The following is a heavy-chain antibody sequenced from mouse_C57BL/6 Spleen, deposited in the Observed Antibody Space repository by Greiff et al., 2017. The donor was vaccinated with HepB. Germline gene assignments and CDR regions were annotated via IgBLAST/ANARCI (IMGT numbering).Heavy chain of an antibody. CDR1: GFTFSNYW. CDR2: IRLKSDNYAT. D-gene: IGHD1-1*01. J-gene: IGHJ1*03. Sequence: EVKLVESGGGLVQPGGSMKLSCVASGFTFSNYWMNWVRQSPEKGLEWVAQIRLKSDNYATHYAESVKGRFTISRDDSKSSVYLQMNNLRAEDTGIYYCTPVYYGSSYWYFDVWGTGTTVTVSS. CDR3: TPVYYGSSYWYFDV. V-gene: IGHV6-3*01.